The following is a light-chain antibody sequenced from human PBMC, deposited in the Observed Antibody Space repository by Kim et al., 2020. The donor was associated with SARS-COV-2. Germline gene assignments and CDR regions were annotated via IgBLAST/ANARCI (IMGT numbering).Light chain of an antibody. CDR3: CSYAGSSTFYV. CDR1: SSDIGVYNL. J-gene: IGLJ1*01. Sequence: QSALTQPASVSGSPGQSITISCTGTSSDIGVYNLVSWYQQYPGKAPKLLIYEVTKRPSGVSNRFSGSKSGITASLTISGLQAEDEADYYCCSYAGSSTFYVFGTGTKVTVL. CDR2: EVT. V-gene: IGLV2-23*02.